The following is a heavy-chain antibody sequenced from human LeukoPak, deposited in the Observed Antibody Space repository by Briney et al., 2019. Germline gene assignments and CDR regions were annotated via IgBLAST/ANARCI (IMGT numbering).Heavy chain of an antibody. CDR3: ARRDGYNMGAFDI. V-gene: IGHV5-51*01. Sequence: GESLKISCQGSGYSFTSYWVGWVRRMPGKGLEWMGIMYPGGSDTRYSPSFQGQVTISADKSISTAYLQWSSLKASDTAIYYCARRDGYNMGAFDIWGQGTMVTVSS. CDR2: MYPGGSDT. D-gene: IGHD5-24*01. CDR1: GYSFTSYW. J-gene: IGHJ3*02.